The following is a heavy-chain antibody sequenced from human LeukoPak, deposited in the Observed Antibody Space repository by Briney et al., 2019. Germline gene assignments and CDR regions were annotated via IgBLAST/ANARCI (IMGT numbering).Heavy chain of an antibody. CDR2: IYTGGST. J-gene: IGHJ5*02. CDR3: ARDKYYGSGNCGKYNWFDP. V-gene: IGHV4-4*07. CDR1: DGSINTYY. D-gene: IGHD3-10*01. Sequence: PSETLSLTCTVSDGSINTYYWSWIRQPAGKGLEWIGHIYTGGSTNYNPSLKSRVTMSLDTSKNQFSLKLSSVTAAGTAVYYCARDKYYGSGNCGKYNWFDPWGQGALVTVSS.